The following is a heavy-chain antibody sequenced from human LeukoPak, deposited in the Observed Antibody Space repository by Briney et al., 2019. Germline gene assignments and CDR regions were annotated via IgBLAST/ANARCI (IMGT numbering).Heavy chain of an antibody. CDR1: GFTFSNYA. J-gene: IGHJ6*03. D-gene: IGHD2-2*01. CDR3: ARDPRDIVVVPAYSGYDSIRQPVYYYYMDV. CDR2: FSGSGSGT. Sequence: GGSLRLSCAGSGFTFSNYAMSWVRQAPGGELEWVSTFSGSGSGTHYADSVKGRFTISRDNSKNTLYLQMNSLRAEDTAVYYCARDPRDIVVVPAYSGYDSIRQPVYYYYMDVWGKGTTVTVSS. V-gene: IGHV3-23*01.